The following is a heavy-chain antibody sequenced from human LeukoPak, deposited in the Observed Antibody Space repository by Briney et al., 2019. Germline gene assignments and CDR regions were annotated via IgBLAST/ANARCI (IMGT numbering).Heavy chain of an antibody. V-gene: IGHV1-46*01. CDR2: INPSGGST. Sequence: ASVKVSCKASGYTFTSYYMHWVRQAPGQGLEWMGIINPSGGSTSYARKFQGRVTMTRDTSTSTVYMELSSLRSEDTAVYYCARDIADSSGYYYYYYGMDVWGEGTTVTVSS. D-gene: IGHD3-22*01. CDR1: GYTFTSYY. CDR3: ARDIADSSGYYYYYYGMDV. J-gene: IGHJ6*04.